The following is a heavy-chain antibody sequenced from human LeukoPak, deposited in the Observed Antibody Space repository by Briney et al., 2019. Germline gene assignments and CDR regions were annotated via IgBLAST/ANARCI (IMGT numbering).Heavy chain of an antibody. V-gene: IGHV3-33*01. J-gene: IGHJ3*02. CDR3: ARTSLRAFHI. CDR2: IYYDGTNK. CDR1: GFIFSSYG. Sequence: GGSLRLSCAASGFIFSSYGMHWVRQAPGKGLEWVAVIYYDGTNKFYADSVKGRFSISRDTSKDTLYLQMNSLRDEDTAVYYCARTSLRAFHIWGQGTMVTVSS.